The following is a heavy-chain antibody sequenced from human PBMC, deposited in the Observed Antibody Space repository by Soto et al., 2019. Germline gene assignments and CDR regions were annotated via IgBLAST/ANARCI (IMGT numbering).Heavy chain of an antibody. CDR2: VYFSGRT. D-gene: IGHD6-19*01. Sequence: ELVQESGPGLVKPSDTLSLTCCVSGGSINGYYWNWIRQPPGQGLEWLGNVYFSGRTHYNPSLEVRLTISVYTSKKQISLRLRSATAADTAVYYCARQEAVPGSPLDSWGQGTLVSVYS. CDR1: GGSINGYY. V-gene: IGHV4-59*01. CDR3: ARQEAVPGSPLDS. J-gene: IGHJ5*02.